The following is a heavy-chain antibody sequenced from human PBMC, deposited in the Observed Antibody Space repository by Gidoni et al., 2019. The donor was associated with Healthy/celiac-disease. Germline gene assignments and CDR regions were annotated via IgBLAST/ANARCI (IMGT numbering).Heavy chain of an antibody. CDR2: INHSGST. CDR1: GGSFSGYY. Sequence: QVQLQQWGAGLLKPSETLSLTCAVYGGSFSGYYWSWIRQPPGKGLEWIGEINHSGSTNYNPSLKSRVTISVDTSKNQFSLKLSSVTAADTAVYYCARGKALSLFSSGMDVWGQGTTVTVSS. D-gene: IGHD2-15*01. CDR3: ARGKALSLFSSGMDV. V-gene: IGHV4-34*01. J-gene: IGHJ6*02.